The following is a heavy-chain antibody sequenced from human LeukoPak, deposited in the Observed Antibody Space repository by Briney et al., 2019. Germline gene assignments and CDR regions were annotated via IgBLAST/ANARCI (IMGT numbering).Heavy chain of an antibody. D-gene: IGHD3-3*01. Sequence: ASVKVSCKASGYTFTGYYMHWVRQAPGQGLEWMGWINPNSGGTNDAQKFQGRVTMTRDTSISTAYMELSRLRSDDTAVYYCARGWSGYYPYYFDYWGQGTLVTVSS. J-gene: IGHJ4*02. CDR1: GYTFTGYY. CDR2: INPNSGGT. V-gene: IGHV1-2*02. CDR3: ARGWSGYYPYYFDY.